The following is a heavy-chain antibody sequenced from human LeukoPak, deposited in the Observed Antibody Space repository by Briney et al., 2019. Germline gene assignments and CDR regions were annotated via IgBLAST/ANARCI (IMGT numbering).Heavy chain of an antibody. V-gene: IGHV4-39*01. D-gene: IGHD4-23*01. Sequence: SETLSLTCAVSGGSISGGKDFWGWIRQPPGKGLEWIGSIYYSGSTYYNPSLKSRVTISVDTSKNQFSLKLSSVTAADTAVYYCARLTPYYYYYMDVWGKGTTVTVSS. CDR2: IYYSGST. J-gene: IGHJ6*03. CDR1: GGSISGGKDF. CDR3: ARLTPYYYYYMDV.